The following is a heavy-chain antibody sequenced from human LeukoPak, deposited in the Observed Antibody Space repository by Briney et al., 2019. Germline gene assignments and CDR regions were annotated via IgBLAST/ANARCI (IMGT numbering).Heavy chain of an antibody. CDR3: ARHYSNYLFGSDWFDP. D-gene: IGHD4-11*01. CDR2: IYYSGST. J-gene: IGHJ5*02. Sequence: SETLSLTCTVSGGSISSSSYYWGWIRQPPGKGLEWIVSIYYSGSTYYNPSLKSRVTISVDTSKNQFSLKLSSVTAADTAVYYCARHYSNYLFGSDWFDPWGQGTLVTVSS. CDR1: GGSISSSSYY. V-gene: IGHV4-39*01.